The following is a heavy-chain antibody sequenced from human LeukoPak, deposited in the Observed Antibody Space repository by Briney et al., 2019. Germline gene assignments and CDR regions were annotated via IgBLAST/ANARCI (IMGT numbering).Heavy chain of an antibody. J-gene: IGHJ4*02. D-gene: IGHD1-26*01. CDR2: ISFGGSDK. Sequence: GGSLRLSCAASGFTFSGYPIHWVRQAPGKGLEWVAVISFGGSDKYYADSVKGRFTISRDNSKNTLYLQMNSLRAEDTAVYYCAKDQDRGGAAYYFDYWGQGTLVTVSS. V-gene: IGHV3-30*04. CDR3: AKDQDRGGAAYYFDY. CDR1: GFTFSGYP.